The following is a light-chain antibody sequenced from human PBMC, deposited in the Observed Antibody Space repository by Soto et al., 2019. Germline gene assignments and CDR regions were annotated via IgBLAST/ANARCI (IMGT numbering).Light chain of an antibody. J-gene: IGKJ1*01. Sequence: EVVLTQSPNTLSLSPGERATLSCWASQSLRSSYLAWYQRKPGQAPRLLMFGASRRATGIPDRFNGSGSGTDFILTISRLEPEDVAVYYCQQYYSTPTFGQGTKVEIK. CDR3: QQYYSTPT. CDR2: GAS. CDR1: QSLRSSY. V-gene: IGKV3-20*01.